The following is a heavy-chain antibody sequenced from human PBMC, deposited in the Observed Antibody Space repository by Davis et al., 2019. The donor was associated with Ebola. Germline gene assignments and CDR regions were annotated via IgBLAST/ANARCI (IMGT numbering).Heavy chain of an antibody. CDR2: IVVGNVNT. Sequence: SVKVSCKASGFTFTNSAMQWVRQARGQRPEWIGSIVVGNVNTNYAQKFQGRVTITRDMSTSTSYLDLSNLRSEDTAVYYCAASAGTVGKFDYWGQGALVTVSS. D-gene: IGHD1-14*01. CDR3: AASAGTVGKFDY. CDR1: GFTFTNSA. V-gene: IGHV1-58*02. J-gene: IGHJ4*01.